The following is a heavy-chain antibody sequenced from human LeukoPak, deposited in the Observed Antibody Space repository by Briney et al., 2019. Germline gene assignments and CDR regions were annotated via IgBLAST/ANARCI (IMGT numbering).Heavy chain of an antibody. V-gene: IGHV3-23*01. CDR1: GSTLRNYI. Sequence: GGSLRLSCVATGSTLRNYIMTWVRQAPGKGLEWVSSMSIIDDSIYYADSVKGRFTISRDNSKSTLSLQMSSLRAEDTGVYYCAREAYTSDYAGAFDIWGQGSVVTVSS. CDR2: MSIIDDSI. J-gene: IGHJ3*02. CDR3: AREAYTSDYAGAFDI. D-gene: IGHD2-2*01.